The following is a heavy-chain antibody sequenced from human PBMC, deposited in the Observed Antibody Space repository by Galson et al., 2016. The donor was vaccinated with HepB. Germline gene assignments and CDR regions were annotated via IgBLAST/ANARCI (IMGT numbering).Heavy chain of an antibody. CDR2: INHSGPP. CDR3: ARVSGNAFDI. Sequence: TLSLTCSVSAGSISSGGYYWSWIRQHPGKGLEWIGYINHSGPPYYNPSLSSRAAITVDTSKNQLPLEVSSLTAADTAVYYCARVSGNAFDIWGHGTMVTVSS. J-gene: IGHJ3*02. CDR1: AGSISSGGYY. V-gene: IGHV4-31*03.